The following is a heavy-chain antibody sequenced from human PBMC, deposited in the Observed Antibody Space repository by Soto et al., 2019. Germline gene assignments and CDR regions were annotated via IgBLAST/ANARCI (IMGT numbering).Heavy chain of an antibody. D-gene: IGHD3-22*01. CDR2: IYHSGST. Sequence: SETLSLTCAVSGGSISSGGYSWSWIRQPPGKGLEWIGYIYHSGSTYYNPSLKSRVTTSVDRSKNQFSLKLSSVTAADTAVYYCARGFGYYDSSGYYHNYYFDYWGQGTLVTVSS. J-gene: IGHJ4*02. CDR3: ARGFGYYDSSGYYHNYYFDY. CDR1: GGSISSGGYS. V-gene: IGHV4-30-2*01.